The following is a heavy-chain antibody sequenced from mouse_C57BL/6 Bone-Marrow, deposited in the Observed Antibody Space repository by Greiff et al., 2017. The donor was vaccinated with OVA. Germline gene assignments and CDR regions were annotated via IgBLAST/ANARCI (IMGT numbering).Heavy chain of an antibody. CDR2: IYPGDGDT. V-gene: IGHV1-82*01. D-gene: IGHD2-2*01. CDR1: GYAFSSSW. Sequence: VQLQQSGPELVKPGASVKISCKASGYAFSSSWMNWVKQGPGKGLEWIGRIYPGDGDTNYNGKFKGKATLTADKSSSTAYMQLSSLTSEDSAVYFCAREGYDSYYFDYWGQGTTLTVSS. CDR3: AREGYDSYYFDY. J-gene: IGHJ2*01.